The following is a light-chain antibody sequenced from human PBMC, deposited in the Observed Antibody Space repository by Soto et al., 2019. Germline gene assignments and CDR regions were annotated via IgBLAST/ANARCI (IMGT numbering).Light chain of an antibody. Sequence: QSVLTQPPSASGTPGQRVTTSCSGSSSNIGSNYVYWYQQLPGTAPKLLIYRNNQRPSGVPDRFSGSKSGTSASLAISGLRSEDEADYYCAAWDDSLSGNVFGNGTKVTVL. CDR2: RNN. CDR3: AAWDDSLSGNV. J-gene: IGLJ1*01. CDR1: SSNIGSNY. V-gene: IGLV1-47*01.